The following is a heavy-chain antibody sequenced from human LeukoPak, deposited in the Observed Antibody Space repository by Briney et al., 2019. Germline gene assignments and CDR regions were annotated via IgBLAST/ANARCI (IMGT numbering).Heavy chain of an antibody. Sequence: PGGSLRLSCAASGFTFNNCAMSWVRQLPGKGLEWVSGISGSGENTYYGDSVKGRFTISRDNSKNTVSLQMNSLRAEDTAVYYCASHMTTVTPAFDYWGQGTLVTVSS. D-gene: IGHD4-17*01. V-gene: IGHV3-23*01. J-gene: IGHJ4*02. CDR2: ISGSGENT. CDR1: GFTFNNCA. CDR3: ASHMTTVTPAFDY.